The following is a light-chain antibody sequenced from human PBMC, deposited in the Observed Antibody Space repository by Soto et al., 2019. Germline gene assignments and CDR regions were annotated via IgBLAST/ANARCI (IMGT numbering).Light chain of an antibody. CDR2: LGS. CDR3: MQALQTPLLT. CDR1: QSLLHSNGYNY. V-gene: IGKV2-28*01. Sequence: DIVMTQSPLSLPVTPGEPASISCSSSQSLLHSNGYNYLDWYLLKPGQSPQLLIYLGSNRASGVPDRFSGSGSGTNFTLKISRVEAEDVGLYYCMQALQTPLLTFGLGPRWIS. J-gene: IGKJ3*01.